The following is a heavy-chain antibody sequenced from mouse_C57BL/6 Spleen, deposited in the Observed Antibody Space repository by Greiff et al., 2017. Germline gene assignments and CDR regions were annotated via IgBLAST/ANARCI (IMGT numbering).Heavy chain of an antibody. CDR2: INPNNGGT. J-gene: IGHJ2*01. Sequence: EVQLQQSGPELVKPGASVKISCKASGYTFTDYYMNWVKQSHGESLEWIGDINPNNGGTSYNQKVKGKATLTVDKSSSTAYMELRSLTSEDAAVYYCAPSITTVVAIDYWGQGTTLTVSS. CDR1: GYTFTDYY. CDR3: APSITTVVAIDY. V-gene: IGHV1-26*01. D-gene: IGHD1-1*01.